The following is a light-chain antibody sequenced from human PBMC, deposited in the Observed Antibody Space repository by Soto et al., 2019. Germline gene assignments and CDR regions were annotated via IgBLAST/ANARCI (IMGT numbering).Light chain of an antibody. CDR1: QMLSSGY. J-gene: IGKJ1*01. V-gene: IGKV3-20*01. CDR3: QQYNDWPWT. CDR2: AAS. Sequence: EIVLTQSPGTLSLSPGERPTLYWRASQMLSSGYLAWYQQKPGQAPRILIYAASSRATGIPARFSGSGSGTDFILTISSLQSEDFAVYYCQQYNDWPWTFGQGTTGDIK.